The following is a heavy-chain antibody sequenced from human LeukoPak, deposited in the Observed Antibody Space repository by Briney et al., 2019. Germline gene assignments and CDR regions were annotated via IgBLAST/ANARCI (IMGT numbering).Heavy chain of an antibody. Sequence: GESLKISCKGSGYSFTSYWIGWVRQMPGKGLEWMGIIYPGDSDTRYSPSFQSQVTISADKSISTAYLQWSSLKASDTAMYYCARHASYCSGGSCYSYFDYWGQGTLVTVSS. V-gene: IGHV5-51*01. CDR2: IYPGDSDT. CDR3: ARHASYCSGGSCYSYFDY. J-gene: IGHJ4*02. CDR1: GYSFTSYW. D-gene: IGHD2-15*01.